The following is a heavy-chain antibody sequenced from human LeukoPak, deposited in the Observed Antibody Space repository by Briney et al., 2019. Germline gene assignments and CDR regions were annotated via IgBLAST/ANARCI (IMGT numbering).Heavy chain of an antibody. CDR3: ARRIAVAGTSWFDP. CDR1: GYSFSNYW. D-gene: IGHD6-19*01. V-gene: IGHV5-51*01. Sequence: GESLKISCKGSGYSFSNYWIGWVRQMPGKGLEWMGIIYPGEYDIRYSPSFQGQVTISADKSISTAYLQWSSLKASDTAMYYCARRIAVAGTSWFDPWGQGTLVTVSS. J-gene: IGHJ5*02. CDR2: IYPGEYDI.